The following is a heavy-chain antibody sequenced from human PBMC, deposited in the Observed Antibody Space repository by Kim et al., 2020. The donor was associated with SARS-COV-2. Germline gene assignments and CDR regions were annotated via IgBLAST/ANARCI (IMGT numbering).Heavy chain of an antibody. D-gene: IGHD3-10*01. Sequence: GGSLRLSCAASGFTFSSYAMSWVRQAPGKGLEWVSAISGSGGSTYYADSVKGRFTISRDNSKNTLYLQMNSLRAEDTAVYYCAKDSRVLLWFGEFCPTSFDPWGQGTLVTVSS. V-gene: IGHV3-23*01. CDR1: GFTFSSYA. J-gene: IGHJ5*02. CDR2: ISGSGGST. CDR3: AKDSRVLLWFGEFCPTSFDP.